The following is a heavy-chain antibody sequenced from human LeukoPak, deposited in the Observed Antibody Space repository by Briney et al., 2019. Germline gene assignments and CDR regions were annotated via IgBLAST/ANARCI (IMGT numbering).Heavy chain of an antibody. D-gene: IGHD3/OR15-3a*01. CDR2: IYFDSGDT. CDR3: ARTGYSNPAFDP. Sequence: ASVKVSCKASGYTFTGFYIHWVRQAPGQGLEWMGWIYFDSGDTNYAQKFQGCVTMTRDTSISTAYMELSSLRSEDTAVYYCARTGYSNPAFDPWGQGTLVTVSS. J-gene: IGHJ5*02. CDR1: GYTFTGFY. V-gene: IGHV1-2*04.